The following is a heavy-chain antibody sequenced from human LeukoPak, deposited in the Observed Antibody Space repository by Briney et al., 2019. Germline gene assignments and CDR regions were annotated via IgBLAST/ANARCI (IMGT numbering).Heavy chain of an antibody. Sequence: GGSLRLSCAASGFTFSSYWMSWVRQAPGKGLEWVANIKQDGSEKYYVDSVKDRFTISRDNAKNSLYLQMDSLRAEDTAVYCCARDSGYSYGARYYYYMDVWGKGTTVTISS. D-gene: IGHD5-18*01. CDR1: GFTFSSYW. V-gene: IGHV3-7*01. CDR2: IKQDGSEK. CDR3: ARDSGYSYGARYYYYMDV. J-gene: IGHJ6*03.